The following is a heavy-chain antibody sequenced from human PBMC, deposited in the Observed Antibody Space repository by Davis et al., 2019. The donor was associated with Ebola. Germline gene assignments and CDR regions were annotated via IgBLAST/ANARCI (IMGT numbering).Heavy chain of an antibody. CDR1: GYSFTSYW. CDR3: ARQRYDYVWGNFPKNAFDI. Sequence: KVSCRGSGYSFTSYWIGWVRQMPGKGLEWMGIIYPGDSDTRYSPSFQGQVTISADKSISTAYLQWSSLKASDTAMYYCARQRYDYVWGNFPKNAFDIWGQGTMVTVSS. CDR2: IYPGDSDT. V-gene: IGHV5-51*01. D-gene: IGHD3-16*01. J-gene: IGHJ3*02.